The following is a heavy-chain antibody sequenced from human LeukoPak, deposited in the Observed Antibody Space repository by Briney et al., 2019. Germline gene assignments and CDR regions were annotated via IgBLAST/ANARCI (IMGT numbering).Heavy chain of an antibody. J-gene: IGHJ4*02. CDR2: IGSSSSYI. D-gene: IGHD5-12*01. CDR1: GFTFSSYS. V-gene: IGHV3-21*01. Sequence: GGSLRLSCAASGFTFSSYSMNWVRQAPGKGLEWVSSIGSSSSYIYYADSVKGRFTISRDNAKNSLYLQMNSLRAEDTAVYYCASSMVATKVLDYWGQGTLVTVSS. CDR3: ASSMVATKVLDY.